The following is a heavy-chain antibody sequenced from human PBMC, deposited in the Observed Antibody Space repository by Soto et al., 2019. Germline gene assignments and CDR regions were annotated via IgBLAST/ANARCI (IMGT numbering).Heavy chain of an antibody. J-gene: IGHJ4*02. Sequence: GGSLRLSCSASGFTFSSYAMHWVRQAPGKGLEYVSAISSNGGSTYYADSVKGRFTISRDNSKNTLYLQMSSLRAEDTAVYYCVKDANYDSSGYYPTYFDYWGQGTLVTVSS. D-gene: IGHD3-22*01. CDR2: ISSNGGST. CDR3: VKDANYDSSGYYPTYFDY. V-gene: IGHV3-64D*08. CDR1: GFTFSSYA.